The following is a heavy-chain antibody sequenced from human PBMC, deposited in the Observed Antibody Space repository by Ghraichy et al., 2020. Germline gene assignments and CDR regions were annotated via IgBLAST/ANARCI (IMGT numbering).Heavy chain of an antibody. CDR2: MYFTGTT. Sequence: SETLSLTCTVSGGSITGYYWTWIRQSSGKGLEWVARMYFTGTTNYNPSLKDRVTMSVDASKSQFSLRMTSVTAADSGVYYCARDRRHRVQDTWFDPWGQGTLVIVSS. CDR3: ARDRRHRVQDTWFDP. CDR1: GGSITGYY. D-gene: IGHD1-14*01. J-gene: IGHJ5*02. V-gene: IGHV4-4*07.